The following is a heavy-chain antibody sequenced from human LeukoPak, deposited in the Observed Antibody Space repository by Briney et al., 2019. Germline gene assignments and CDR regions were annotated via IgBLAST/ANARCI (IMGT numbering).Heavy chain of an antibody. CDR3: ARGVEDYYYTDV. Sequence: PSQTLSLTCAVSGGSISSSNWWSCVRQPPGKGLEGSGELYHSGSTKYSPSLKSRVTIAVDQSTKQFSLKLSCLSATHTSVSDCARGVEDYYYTDVWGKGTTVIISS. J-gene: IGHJ6*03. V-gene: IGHV4-4*02. CDR1: GGSISSSNW. CDR2: LYHSGST. D-gene: IGHD3-3*01.